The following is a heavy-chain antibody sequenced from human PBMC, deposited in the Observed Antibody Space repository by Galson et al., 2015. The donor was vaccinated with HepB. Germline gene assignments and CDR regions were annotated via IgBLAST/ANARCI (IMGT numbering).Heavy chain of an antibody. CDR1: GDSVSSNSSA. Sequence: CAISGDSVSSNSSAWNWIRQSPSRGLEWLGRTYYRSKWCNEYAASVKSRITINPDTSKNQFSLRLNSETPEDTAVYYCARTSGWFDYWGQGTLVTVSS. CDR2: TYYRSKWCN. J-gene: IGHJ4*02. V-gene: IGHV6-1*01. D-gene: IGHD6-19*01. CDR3: ARTSGWFDY.